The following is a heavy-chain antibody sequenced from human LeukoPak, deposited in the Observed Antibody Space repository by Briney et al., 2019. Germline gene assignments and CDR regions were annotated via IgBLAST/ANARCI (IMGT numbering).Heavy chain of an antibody. D-gene: IGHD4-11*01. CDR2: INAGNGNT. Sequence: ASVKVSCKASGYTFTSYAMHWVRQAPGQRLEWMGWINAGNGNTEYSQKFQGRVTMTEDTSTDTAYMELSSLRSEDTAVYYCATASTGTTYYYYYGMDVWGQGTTVTVSS. J-gene: IGHJ6*02. CDR3: ATASTGTTYYYYYGMDV. V-gene: IGHV1-3*01. CDR1: GYTFTSYA.